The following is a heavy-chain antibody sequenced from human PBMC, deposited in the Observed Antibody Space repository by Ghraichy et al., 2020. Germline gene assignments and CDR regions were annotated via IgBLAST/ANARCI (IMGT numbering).Heavy chain of an antibody. CDR3: ARIHPSSSGSYYSGAFDI. Sequence: QTLSLTCTFSGFSLSTSGMCVSWIRQPPGKALERLARIDWDDDKYYSTSLKTRLTISKDTSKNQVVLTMTNMDPVDTATYYCARIHPSSSGSYYSGAFDIWGQGTMVTVSS. CDR2: IDWDDDK. D-gene: IGHD1-26*01. V-gene: IGHV2-70*11. CDR1: GFSLSTSGMC. J-gene: IGHJ3*02.